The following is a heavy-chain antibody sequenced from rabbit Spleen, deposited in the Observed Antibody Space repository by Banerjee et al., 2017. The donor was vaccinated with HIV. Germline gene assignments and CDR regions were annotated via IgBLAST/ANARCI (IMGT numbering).Heavy chain of an antibody. CDR1: GFSFSSAYY. D-gene: IGHD8-1*01. CDR3: ARDTGSSFSSYGMDL. V-gene: IGHV1S40*01. Sequence: QSLEESGGDLVKPGGTLTLTCTVSGFSFSSAYYLCWVRQAPGKGLEWIACMYAGSSGTTYYAGWAKGRLTGSKTSSTTVTLQMTSLTVADTATYFCARDTGSSFSSYGMDLWGQGTLVTVS. CDR2: MYAGSSGTT. J-gene: IGHJ6*01.